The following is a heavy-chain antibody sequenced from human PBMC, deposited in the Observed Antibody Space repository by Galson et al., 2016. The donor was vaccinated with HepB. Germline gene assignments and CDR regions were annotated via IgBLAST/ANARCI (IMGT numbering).Heavy chain of an antibody. D-gene: IGHD6-6*01. J-gene: IGHJ4*02. CDR1: GYSFISHG. CDR2: ISGYNGNT. Sequence: QSGAEVKKPGASVKVSCKASGYSFISHGISWVRQAPGQGLEWMGWISGYNGNTNYAQKIEGRVTMTTDTHKNIAYMELWSLRSDDTAVYYCARADALTSSSTLDYWGQGTLVTVAS. V-gene: IGHV1-18*01. CDR3: ARADALTSSSTLDY.